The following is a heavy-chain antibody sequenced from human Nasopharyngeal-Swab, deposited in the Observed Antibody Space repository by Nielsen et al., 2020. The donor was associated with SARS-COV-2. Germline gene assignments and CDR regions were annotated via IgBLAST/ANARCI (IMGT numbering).Heavy chain of an antibody. V-gene: IGHV1-18*01. CDR2: ISAYNGNT. J-gene: IGHJ3*02. D-gene: IGHD3-22*01. CDR3: AREPYYDSSGYYYSDAFDI. Sequence: WVRQAPGQGLEWMGWISAYNGNTNYAQKLQGRVTMTTDTSTSTAYMELRSLRSEDTAVYYCAREPYYDSSGYYYSDAFDIWGQGTMVTVSS.